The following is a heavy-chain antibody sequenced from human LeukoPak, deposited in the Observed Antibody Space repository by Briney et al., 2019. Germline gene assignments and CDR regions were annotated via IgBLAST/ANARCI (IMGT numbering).Heavy chain of an antibody. D-gene: IGHD1-26*01. CDR1: GFTFDDYA. Sequence: GGSLRLSCAASGFTFDDYAMHWVRQAPGKGLEWVSGISWNSGSIGYADSVKGRFTISRDNAKNSIYLQMNSLRVEDTAVYYCARDRGNSIVGADFDSWGQGTLVTVSS. CDR3: ARDRGNSIVGADFDS. V-gene: IGHV3-9*01. J-gene: IGHJ4*02. CDR2: ISWNSGSI.